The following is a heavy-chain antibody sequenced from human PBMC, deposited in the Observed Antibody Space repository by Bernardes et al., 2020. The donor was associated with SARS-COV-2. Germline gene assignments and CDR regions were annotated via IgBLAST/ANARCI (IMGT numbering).Heavy chain of an antibody. CDR3: ALPPSNYDRYGMDV. D-gene: IGHD3-22*01. CDR1: GYTFTGYY. Sequence: ASVKVSCKASGYTFTGYYIHWVRQAPGQGLEWMGWINPNSGGTIYGQKFQGRVTMTRDTSISTAYMELSRLRSDDTAMYYCALPPSNYDRYGMDVWGQGTTVTVSS. V-gene: IGHV1-2*02. J-gene: IGHJ6*02. CDR2: INPNSGGT.